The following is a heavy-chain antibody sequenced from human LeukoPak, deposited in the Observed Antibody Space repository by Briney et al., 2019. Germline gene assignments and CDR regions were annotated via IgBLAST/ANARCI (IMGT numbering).Heavy chain of an antibody. CDR1: GFTFSSYS. CDR3: AKAQYTYYYDSSGRGLFDY. D-gene: IGHD3-22*01. Sequence: PGGSLRLSCAASGFTFSSYSMNWVRQAPGKGLEWVSAISGSGGSTYYADSVKGRFTISRDNSKNTLYLQMNSLRAEDTAVYYCAKAQYTYYYDSSGRGLFDYWGQGTLVTVSS. J-gene: IGHJ4*02. V-gene: IGHV3-23*01. CDR2: ISGSGGST.